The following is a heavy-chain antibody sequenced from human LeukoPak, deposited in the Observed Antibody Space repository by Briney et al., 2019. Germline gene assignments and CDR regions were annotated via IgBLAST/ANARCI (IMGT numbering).Heavy chain of an antibody. CDR3: ARGPGDYVNY. CDR1: GGSFSGYY. Sequence: SEILSLTCAVYGGSFSGYYWSWIRQPPGKGLEWIGEINHSGSTNYNPSLKSRVTISVDTSKNQFSLKLSSVTAADTAVYYCARGPGDYVNYWGQGTLVTVSS. V-gene: IGHV4-34*01. D-gene: IGHD4-17*01. CDR2: INHSGST. J-gene: IGHJ4*02.